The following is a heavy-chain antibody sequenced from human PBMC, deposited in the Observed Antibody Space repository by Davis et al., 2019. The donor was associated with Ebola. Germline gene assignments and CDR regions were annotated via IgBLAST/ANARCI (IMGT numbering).Heavy chain of an antibody. Sequence: AASVKVSCKASGYSFTDDGISWVRQAPGQGLEWMGWISTYNGNTNYAQKVQGRITMTTDTSTSTAYMELRSLRSDDTAVYYCARDLRVGYSSGWPFDYWGQGTLVTVSS. J-gene: IGHJ4*02. D-gene: IGHD6-19*01. V-gene: IGHV1-18*01. CDR2: ISTYNGNT. CDR3: ARDLRVGYSSGWPFDY. CDR1: GYSFTDDG.